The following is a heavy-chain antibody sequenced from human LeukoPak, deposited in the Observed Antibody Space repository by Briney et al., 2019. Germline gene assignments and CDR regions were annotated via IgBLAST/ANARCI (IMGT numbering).Heavy chain of an antibody. CDR1: GGSISSSSYY. V-gene: IGHV4-39*07. Sequence: PSETLSLTCTVSGGSISSSSYYWGWIRQPPGKGLEWIGSIYYSGSTYYNPSLKSRVTISVDTSKNQFSLKLSSVTAADTAVYYCAMAVGYCSGGSCCPAHDAFDIWGQGTMVTVSS. CDR2: IYYSGST. J-gene: IGHJ3*02. D-gene: IGHD2-15*01. CDR3: AMAVGYCSGGSCCPAHDAFDI.